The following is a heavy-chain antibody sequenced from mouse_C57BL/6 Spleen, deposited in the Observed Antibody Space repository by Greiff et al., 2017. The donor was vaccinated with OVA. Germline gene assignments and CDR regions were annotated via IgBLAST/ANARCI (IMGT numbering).Heavy chain of an antibody. CDR3: TRGVYSNSCYYAMDY. Sequence: EVKLVESGEGLVKPGGSLKLSCAASGFTFSSYAMSWVRQTPEKRLEWVAYISSGGDYIYYADTVKGRFTISRDNARNTLYLQMSSLKSEDTAMYDCTRGVYSNSCYYAMDYWGQGTSVTVSS. CDR1: GFTFSSYA. CDR2: ISSGGDYI. J-gene: IGHJ4*01. V-gene: IGHV5-9-1*02. D-gene: IGHD2-5*01.